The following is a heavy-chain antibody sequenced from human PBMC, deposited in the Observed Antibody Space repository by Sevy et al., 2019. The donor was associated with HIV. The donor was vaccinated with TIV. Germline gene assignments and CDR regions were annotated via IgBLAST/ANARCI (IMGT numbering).Heavy chain of an antibody. CDR3: AGENAWGRGYS. CDR1: GASITSLY. V-gene: IGHV4-59*08. J-gene: IGHJ4*02. D-gene: IGHD1-26*01. CDR2: IYYNGHI. Sequence: SETLSLTCTVSGASITSLYWNWIRQPPGKGLEWIANIYYNGHINYNPSLKSRVTLSLDTSMNQFSLRLSSVTAADTAMYYCAGENAWGRGYSWGQGTLVTVSS.